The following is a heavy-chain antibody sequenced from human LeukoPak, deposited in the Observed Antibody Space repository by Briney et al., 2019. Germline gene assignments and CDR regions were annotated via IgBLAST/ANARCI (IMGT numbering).Heavy chain of an antibody. CDR2: ISGDGSTI. J-gene: IGHJ4*02. Sequence: GGSLRLSCAASGFMFSDYYVSWIRQSPGKGLEWISYISGDGSTIFFADSLKGRFTISRDNAENSVFLQIDSLRIEATAIYYCTRRTGHSYFDYWGQGILVTVSS. CDR1: GFMFSDYY. D-gene: IGHD1-14*01. V-gene: IGHV3-11*01. CDR3: TRRTGHSYFDY.